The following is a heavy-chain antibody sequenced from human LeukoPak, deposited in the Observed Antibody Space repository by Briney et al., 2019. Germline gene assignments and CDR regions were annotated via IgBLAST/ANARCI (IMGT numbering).Heavy chain of an antibody. CDR3: ARVGDGYFDWLSYPDY. Sequence: PGGSLRLSCAASRFTFSSYEMNWVRQAPGKRLEWVSYISSSGSTIYYADSVKGRFTISRDNAKNSLYLQMNSLRAEDTAVYYCARVGDGYFDWLSYPDYWGQGTLVTVSS. V-gene: IGHV3-48*03. CDR2: ISSSGSTI. CDR1: RFTFSSYE. D-gene: IGHD3-9*01. J-gene: IGHJ4*02.